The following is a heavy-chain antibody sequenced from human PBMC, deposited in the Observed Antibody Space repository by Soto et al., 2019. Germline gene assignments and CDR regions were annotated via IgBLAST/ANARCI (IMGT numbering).Heavy chain of an antibody. CDR3: ARVARGYSSTWYSTFDY. J-gene: IGHJ4*02. CDR1: GYTFTSYG. Sequence: ASLKVSCKPSGYTFTSYGISWVRQAPGQGLEWMGWISAYNGNTNYAQKLQGRVTMTTDTSTSTAYMELRSPRSDDTAVYYCARVARGYSSTWYSTFDYWGQGTLVTVSS. V-gene: IGHV1-18*01. CDR2: ISAYNGNT. D-gene: IGHD6-13*01.